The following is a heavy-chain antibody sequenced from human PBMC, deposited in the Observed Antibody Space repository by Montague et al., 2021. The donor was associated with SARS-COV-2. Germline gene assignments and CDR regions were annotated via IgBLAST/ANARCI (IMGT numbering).Heavy chain of an antibody. CDR3: ASRGAGWVGSNPERLDH. CDR2: IYHSGST. V-gene: IGHV4-4*02. CDR1: GGSTSSSNW. D-gene: IGHD5-24*01. Sequence: SETLSLTCAVSGGSTSSSNWWSGVRQPPGKGLEWIGEIYHSGSTNYNPSLKSRVTISVDKSKNQFSLKLSSVTAADTAVYYCASRGAGWVGSNPERLDHWGQGTLVTVSS. J-gene: IGHJ4*02.